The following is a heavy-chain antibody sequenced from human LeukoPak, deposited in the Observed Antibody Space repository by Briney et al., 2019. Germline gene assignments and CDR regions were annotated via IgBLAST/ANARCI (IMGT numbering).Heavy chain of an antibody. CDR3: ARGAVAGTAYGMDV. V-gene: IGHV1-8*01. CDR1: GYTFTSYD. J-gene: IGHJ6*02. D-gene: IGHD6-19*01. Sequence: ASVKVSCKASGYTFTSYDINWVRQATGQGLEWMGWMNPNSGNTGYAQKFQGRVTMTRNTSISTAYMELSSLRSEDTAVYYCARGAVAGTAYGMDVWGQGTTVTVSS. CDR2: MNPNSGNT.